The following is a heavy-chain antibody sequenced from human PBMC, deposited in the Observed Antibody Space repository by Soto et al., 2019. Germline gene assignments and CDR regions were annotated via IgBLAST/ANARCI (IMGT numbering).Heavy chain of an antibody. CDR3: ARGGQLDWFDP. CDR2: ISAYNGNT. D-gene: IGHD6-6*01. Sequence: ASVKVSCKASGYTFTNYDISWVRRAPGQGLEWMGWISAYNGNTNYAQNLQGRVTMTTDKSTSTAYMELRSLRSDDTAMYYCARGGQLDWFDPWGQGTLVTVSS. V-gene: IGHV1-18*01. CDR1: GYTFTNYD. J-gene: IGHJ5*02.